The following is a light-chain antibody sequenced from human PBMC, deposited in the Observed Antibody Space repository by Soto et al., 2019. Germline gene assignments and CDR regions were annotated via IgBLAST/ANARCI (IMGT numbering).Light chain of an antibody. J-gene: IGLJ1*01. Sequence: QSVPTQPASVSGSPGQSITISCTGTSSDVGGYNYVSWFQQHPGKAPKLMIYEVSNRPSGVSNRFSGSKSGNTASLTISGLQAEDEADYYCRSYTSSSTCVFGTGTKLTVL. CDR2: EVS. CDR1: SSDVGGYNY. CDR3: RSYTSSSTCV. V-gene: IGLV2-14*01.